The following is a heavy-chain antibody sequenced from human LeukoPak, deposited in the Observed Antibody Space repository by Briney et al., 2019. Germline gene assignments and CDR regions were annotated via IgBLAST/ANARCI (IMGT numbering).Heavy chain of an antibody. CDR3: ATLMRGPTGYSGYGGEDY. D-gene: IGHD5-12*01. V-gene: IGHV3-23*01. Sequence: GGSLRLSCAASGFTFSNYAVTWVRQAQGKGLQWVSAITGSGGSTYYADSVKGRFAISRDNSKNTLYLQMNSLRAEDTAVYYCATLMRGPTGYSGYGGEDYWGQGTLSPSPQ. CDR1: GFTFSNYA. CDR2: ITGSGGST. J-gene: IGHJ4*02.